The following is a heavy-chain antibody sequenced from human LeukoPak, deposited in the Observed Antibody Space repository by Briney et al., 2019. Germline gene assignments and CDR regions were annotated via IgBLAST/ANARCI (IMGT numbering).Heavy chain of an antibody. J-gene: IGHJ4*02. Sequence: LRXSCTASXXSXXGXXMHWARQLPGKGLXWVSRISPTGSTTSYADSVKGRFTVSRDNAKNTLYLQVNNLRAEDTAVYYCARGPNSNWSGLDFWGQGTLLTVSS. V-gene: IGHV3-74*01. CDR2: ISPTGSTT. CDR1: XXSXXGXX. CDR3: ARGPNSNWSGLDF. D-gene: IGHD6-6*01.